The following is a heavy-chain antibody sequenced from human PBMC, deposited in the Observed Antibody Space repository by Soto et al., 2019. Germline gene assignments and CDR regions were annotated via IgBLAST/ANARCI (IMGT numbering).Heavy chain of an antibody. CDR3: ARDVTATNNLDX. J-gene: IGHJ4*02. V-gene: IGHV3-21*01. D-gene: IGHD1-7*01. CDR2: ISSGSSYI. Sequence: LSLSCASSGVTFISYIMNWLRQAPGKGLEWVSSISSGSSYIYYADSVKGRFTISRDNAKNSLYLQMNSLSAEDTAVYYCARDVTATNNLDXWGQGTTVTVSX. CDR1: GVTFISYI.